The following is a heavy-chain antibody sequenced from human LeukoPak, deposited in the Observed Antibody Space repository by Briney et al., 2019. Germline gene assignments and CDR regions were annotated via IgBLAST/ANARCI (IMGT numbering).Heavy chain of an antibody. CDR2: ISSSSAYI. V-gene: IGHV3-21*01. J-gene: IGHJ4*02. CDR1: GFIFSDYS. CDR3: ARRYYGDY. Sequence: GGSLRLSCVASGFIFSDYSMDWVRQAPGKGLEWVSSISSSSAYIFYSDSVKGRYTISRDNAKNSLYLQMNSLRAEDTAVYYCARRYYGDYWGQGTLVTVSS.